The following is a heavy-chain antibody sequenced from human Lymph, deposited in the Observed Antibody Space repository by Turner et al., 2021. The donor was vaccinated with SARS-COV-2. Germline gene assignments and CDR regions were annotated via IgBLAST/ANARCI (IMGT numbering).Heavy chain of an antibody. CDR1: GFTFSSYV. CDR2: ILYDGSNK. D-gene: IGHD6-13*01. CDR3: ARGLGSSWYSGGFDY. J-gene: IGHJ4*02. V-gene: IGHV3-33*01. Sequence: QVQLVQPGGGVVQHGRSLRLSCLASGFTFSSYVMHWVRQAPGKGLEWLAVILYDGSNKYYADSVKSRFTISRDNSKNTLYLQMNSLRAEDTAVYYCARGLGSSWYSGGFDYWGQGTLVTVSS.